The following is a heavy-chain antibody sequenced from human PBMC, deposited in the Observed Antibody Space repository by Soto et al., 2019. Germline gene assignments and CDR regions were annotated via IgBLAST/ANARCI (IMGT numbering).Heavy chain of an antibody. D-gene: IGHD1-26*01. CDR3: AREDGSGSYLDF. CDR2: IISSSSTT. CDR1: GFTFSSYS. V-gene: IGHV3-48*02. Sequence: GGSLRLSCAASGFTFSSYSMNWVRQAPGKGLEWVSNIISSSSTTYYADSVKGRFTISRDNAKNSLYLQINSLRDEDTAVYYCAREDGSGSYLDFWGQGTLVTVSS. J-gene: IGHJ4*02.